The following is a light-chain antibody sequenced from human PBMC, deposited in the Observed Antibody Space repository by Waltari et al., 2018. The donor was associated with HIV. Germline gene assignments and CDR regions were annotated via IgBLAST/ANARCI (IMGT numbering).Light chain of an antibody. CDR1: NGHSDYA. CDR3: QTWGAGIQV. Sequence: QLLLTHSPSASASLGASVRLTCTLSNGHSDYAITWHQQQPETGPRFLMRLNSDGSHNKGDGISDRFSGSSSGAERYLTISSLQAEDEGDYHCQTWGAGIQVFGGGTKLTVL. CDR2: LNSDGSH. J-gene: IGLJ2*01. V-gene: IGLV4-69*01.